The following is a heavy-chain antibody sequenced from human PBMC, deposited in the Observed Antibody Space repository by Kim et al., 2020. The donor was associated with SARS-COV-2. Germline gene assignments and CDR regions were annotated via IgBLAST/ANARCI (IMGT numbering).Heavy chain of an antibody. CDR2: IYYSGST. CDR1: GGSISSSRYY. Sequence: SETLSLTCTVSGGSISSSRYYWGWIRQPPGKGLEWIGSIYYSGSTYYNPSLKSRVTIFVDTSKNQFSLKLSSVTAADTAVYYCAREGPGTLNWFDPWGQGTLVTVSS. J-gene: IGHJ5*02. V-gene: IGHV4-39*01. D-gene: IGHD6-13*01. CDR3: AREGPGTLNWFDP.